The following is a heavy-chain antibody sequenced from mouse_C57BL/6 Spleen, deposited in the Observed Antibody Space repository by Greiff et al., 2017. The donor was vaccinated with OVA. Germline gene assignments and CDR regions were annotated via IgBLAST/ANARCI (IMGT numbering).Heavy chain of an antibody. CDR2: FYPGSGSI. V-gene: IGHV1-62-2*01. CDR1: GYTFTEYT. Sequence: QVQLQQSGAELVKPGASVKLSCKASGYTFTEYTIHWVKQRSGQGLEWIGWFYPGSGSIKYNEKFKDKASLTADKSSSTVYMELSRLTSEDSAVYFCARHDEDYDPLYYAMDYWGQGTSVTVSS. CDR3: ARHDEDYDPLYYAMDY. D-gene: IGHD2-4*01. J-gene: IGHJ4*01.